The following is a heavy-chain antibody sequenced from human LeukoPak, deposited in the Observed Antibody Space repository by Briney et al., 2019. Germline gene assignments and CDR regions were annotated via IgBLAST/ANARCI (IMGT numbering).Heavy chain of an antibody. J-gene: IGHJ4*02. CDR1: GLTFSSYE. D-gene: IGHD2/OR15-2a*01. Sequence: PGGSLRLSCAASGLTFSSYEMTWVRQAPGKGLEWVSYISSSGSTIYYPDSVKGRFTISRDNAKNSLYLQMNSLRAEVTAVYYCATFTSSRSNSYYFDYWGQGTLATVSS. CDR2: ISSSGSTI. CDR3: ATFTSSRSNSYYFDY. V-gene: IGHV3-48*03.